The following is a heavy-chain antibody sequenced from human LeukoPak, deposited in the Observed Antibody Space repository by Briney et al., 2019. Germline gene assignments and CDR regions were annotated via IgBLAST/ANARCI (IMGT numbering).Heavy chain of an antibody. Sequence: GGSLRLSCAASGFTFSSYWMHWVRQAPGKGLVWVSRIKRDGSTNYADSVKGRVTISRDNAKNTVSLQMNSLRAEDTGVYYCARAPSEIGGYYPEYLRHWGQGTLVTVSS. J-gene: IGHJ1*01. D-gene: IGHD3-22*01. V-gene: IGHV3-74*01. CDR2: IKRDGST. CDR3: ARAPSEIGGYYPEYLRH. CDR1: GFTFSSYW.